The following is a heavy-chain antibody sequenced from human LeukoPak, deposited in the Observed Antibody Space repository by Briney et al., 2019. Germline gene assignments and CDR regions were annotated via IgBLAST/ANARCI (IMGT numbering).Heavy chain of an antibody. D-gene: IGHD3-16*02. CDR1: GFTFSNYW. Sequence: PGGSLRLSCAASGFTFSNYWMTWVRQASGKGLEWVANIKQDGREKSYVDSVKGRFTISRDNAENSLYLQMKSLRAEDTAVYYCARDLSPTHDGSVLFDAFDIWGQGTMVTVSS. V-gene: IGHV3-7*01. CDR3: ARDLSPTHDGSVLFDAFDI. CDR2: IKQDGREK. J-gene: IGHJ3*02.